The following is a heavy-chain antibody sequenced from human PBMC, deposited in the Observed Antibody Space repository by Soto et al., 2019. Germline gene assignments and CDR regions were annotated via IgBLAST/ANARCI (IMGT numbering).Heavy chain of an antibody. Sequence: QVQLVESGGGVVQPGRSLRLSCAASGFTFSSYGMHWVRQAPGKGLEWVAVISYDGSNKYYADSVKGRFTISRDNSKNTLYLQMNSLRAEDTAVYYCAKDDTMVRVPDYWGQGTLVTVSS. D-gene: IGHD3-10*01. CDR1: GFTFSSYG. V-gene: IGHV3-30*18. J-gene: IGHJ4*02. CDR2: ISYDGSNK. CDR3: AKDDTMVRVPDY.